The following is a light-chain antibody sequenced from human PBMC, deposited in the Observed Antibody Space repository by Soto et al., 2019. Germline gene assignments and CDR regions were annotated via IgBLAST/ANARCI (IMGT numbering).Light chain of an antibody. J-gene: IGKJ2*01. CDR2: DAS. CDR3: EEYNNYPYP. Sequence: DIQMTQSHSTLSASVGDRVTITCRARQSISSWLASYQQKPGKAPKLLIYDASILEGGVPSRFSGSGSGTQFTLPVRSLQPDHLATCSYEEYNNYPYPFGHGTKLEIK. CDR1: QSISSW. V-gene: IGKV1-5*01.